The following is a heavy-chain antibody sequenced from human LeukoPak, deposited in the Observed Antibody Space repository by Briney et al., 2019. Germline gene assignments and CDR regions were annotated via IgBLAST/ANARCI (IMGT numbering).Heavy chain of an antibody. D-gene: IGHD3-9*01. V-gene: IGHV4-59*05. Sequence: PSETLSLTCTVSGDSVTNNHWGWIRQSPGKGLEWVGSVYYSGNTYYKPSLKSRVTMSVDASKNQFSLRVNSVTAADTAVYYCAALINGDPGRYWGQGILATVSS. CDR1: GDSVTNNH. CDR2: VYYSGNT. CDR3: AALINGDPGRY. J-gene: IGHJ4*02.